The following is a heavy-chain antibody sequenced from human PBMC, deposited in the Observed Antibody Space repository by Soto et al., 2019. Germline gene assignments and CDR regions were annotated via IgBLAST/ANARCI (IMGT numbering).Heavy chain of an antibody. D-gene: IGHD1-26*01. Sequence: SETLSLTCTVSGGSISSYYWSWIRQPPGKGLEWIGYIYYSGSTNYNPSLKSRVTISVDTSKNQFSLKLSSVTAADTAVYYCARVPLDVGNYYYYYYMDVWGKGTSVTVSS. V-gene: IGHV4-59*01. CDR1: GGSISSYY. CDR2: IYYSGST. CDR3: ARVPLDVGNYYYYYYMDV. J-gene: IGHJ6*03.